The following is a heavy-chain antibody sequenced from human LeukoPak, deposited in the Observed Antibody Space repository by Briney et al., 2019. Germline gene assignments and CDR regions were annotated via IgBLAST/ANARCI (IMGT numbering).Heavy chain of an antibody. Sequence: SETLSLTCTVSGSSINSYYWSWIRQPPGKGLEWIGYIYYSGSTNYNPSLKSRVTISVDTSKNQFSLKLSSVTAADTAVYYCARSSCSSTSCRDAFDIWGQGTMVTVSS. CDR1: GSSINSYY. J-gene: IGHJ3*02. D-gene: IGHD2-2*01. CDR3: ARSSCSSTSCRDAFDI. V-gene: IGHV4-59*08. CDR2: IYYSGST.